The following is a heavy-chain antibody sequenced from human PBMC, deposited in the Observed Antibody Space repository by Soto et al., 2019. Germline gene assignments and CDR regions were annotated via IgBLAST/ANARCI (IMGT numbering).Heavy chain of an antibody. CDR1: GGTFSSYA. V-gene: IGHV1-69*13. CDR3: ARASRVATANFDY. J-gene: IGHJ4*02. Sequence: GASVKVSCKASGGTFSSYAISWVRQAPGQGLEWMGGIIPIFGTANYAQKFQGRVTITADESTSTAYMELSSLRSGDTAVYYCARASRVATANFDYWGQGTLVTVSS. D-gene: IGHD5-18*01. CDR2: IIPIFGTA.